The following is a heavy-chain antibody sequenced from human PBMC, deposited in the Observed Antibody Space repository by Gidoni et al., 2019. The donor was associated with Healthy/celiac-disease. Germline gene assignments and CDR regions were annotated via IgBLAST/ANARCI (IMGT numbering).Heavy chain of an antibody. Sequence: QLQLQESGPGLVKPSETLSLTCTVSGGSISSSSYYWGWIRQPPGKGLEWIGSIYYSGSTYYNPSLKSRVTISVDTSKNQFSLKLSSVTAADTAVYYCARIDGSGSYRGAYFDYWGQGTLVTVSS. CDR3: ARIDGSGSYRGAYFDY. CDR2: IYYSGST. CDR1: GGSISSSSYY. J-gene: IGHJ4*02. D-gene: IGHD1-26*01. V-gene: IGHV4-39*01.